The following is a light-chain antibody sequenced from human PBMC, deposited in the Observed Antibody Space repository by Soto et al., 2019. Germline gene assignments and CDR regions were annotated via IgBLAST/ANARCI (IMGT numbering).Light chain of an antibody. J-gene: IGKJ1*01. V-gene: IGKV1-39*01. CDR3: QQSYSNTWT. CDR1: QSISSY. Sequence: DIQMTQYPSSLSASVGDRVTITCGASQSISSYLNWYQQKPGKAPKLLIYAASSLQSGVPSRLSGSGYGTDLTLTISSMQHEDFETYYCQQSYSNTWTFGHGTQVDIK. CDR2: AAS.